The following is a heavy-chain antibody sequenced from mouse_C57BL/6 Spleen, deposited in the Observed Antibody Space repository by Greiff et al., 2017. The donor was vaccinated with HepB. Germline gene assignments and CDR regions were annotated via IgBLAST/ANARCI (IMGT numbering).Heavy chain of an antibody. CDR3: ARGDYDYDDYYAMDY. D-gene: IGHD2-4*01. CDR2: IYPRSGNT. CDR1: GYTFTSYG. Sequence: VKLQESGAELARPGASVKLSCKASGYTFTSYGISWVKQRTGQGLEWIGEIYPRSGNTYYNEKFKGKATLTADKSSSTAYMELRSLTSEDSAVYFCARGDYDYDDYYAMDYWGQGTSVTVSS. J-gene: IGHJ4*01. V-gene: IGHV1-81*01.